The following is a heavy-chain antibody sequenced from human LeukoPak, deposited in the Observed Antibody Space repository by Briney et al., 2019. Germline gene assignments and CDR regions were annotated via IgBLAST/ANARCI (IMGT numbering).Heavy chain of an antibody. CDR1: GGSISSYY. CDR3: ARGARYCSSTSCYKYYFDY. D-gene: IGHD2-2*02. V-gene: IGHV4-59*01. J-gene: IGHJ4*02. Sequence: PSETLSLTCTVSGGSISSYYWSWIRQPPGKGLEWIGYIYYSGSTNYNPSLKSRVTISVDTSKNQFSLKLSSVTAADTAVYYCARGARYCSSTSCYKYYFDYWGQGALVTVSS. CDR2: IYYSGST.